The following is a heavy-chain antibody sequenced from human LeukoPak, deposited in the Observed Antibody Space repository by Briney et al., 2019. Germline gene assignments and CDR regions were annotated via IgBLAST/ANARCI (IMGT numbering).Heavy chain of an antibody. D-gene: IGHD3-22*01. J-gene: IGHJ5*02. CDR1: GGTFSSYA. V-gene: IGHV1-69*04. CDR3: ASNTLIPNYDCSGYPTPKYNWFDP. CDR2: IIPILGIA. Sequence: SVKVSCKASGGTFSSYAISWVRQAPGQGLEWMGRIIPILGIANYAQKFQGRVTITADKSTSTAYMELSSLRSEDTAVYYCASNTLIPNYDCSGYPTPKYNWFDPWGQGTLVTVSS.